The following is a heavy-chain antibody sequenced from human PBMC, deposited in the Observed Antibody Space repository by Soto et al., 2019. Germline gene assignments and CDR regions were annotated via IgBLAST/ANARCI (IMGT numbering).Heavy chain of an antibody. CDR3: ARGTGTYYSDY. CDR1: EYVFTGYW. J-gene: IGHJ4*02. CDR2: IYPGDSDN. Sequence: GESLKISCKGSEYVFTGYWIGWARQEPGKGLEWMGIIYPGDSDNRYNPSFQGHVTISAEMYISTAFLQWHRLKASDSATYYCARGTGTYYSDYWGQGTLVTVSS. D-gene: IGHD7-27*01. V-gene: IGHV5-51*01.